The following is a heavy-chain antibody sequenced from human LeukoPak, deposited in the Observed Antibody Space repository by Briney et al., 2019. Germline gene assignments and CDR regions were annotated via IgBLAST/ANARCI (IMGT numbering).Heavy chain of an antibody. CDR1: GFSISSSSYY. D-gene: IGHD2-2*02. CDR2: IYYSGST. J-gene: IGHJ5*02. CDR3: ARTLSIVVVPAAIPNWFDP. V-gene: IGHV4-39*01. Sequence: SETLSLTCTVSGFSISSSSYYWGWIRQPPGKGLEWIGSIYYSGSTYYNPSLKSRVTISVDTSKNQFSLKLRSVTAADTAVYYCARTLSIVVVPAAIPNWFDPWGQGTLVTVSS.